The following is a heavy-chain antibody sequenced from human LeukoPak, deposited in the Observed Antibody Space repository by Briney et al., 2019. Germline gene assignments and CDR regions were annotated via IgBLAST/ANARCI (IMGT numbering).Heavy chain of an antibody. CDR1: GYTFTSYD. D-gene: IGHD6-19*01. CDR2: MNPNSGNT. V-gene: IGHV1-8*01. J-gene: IGHJ4*02. Sequence: EASVKVSCKASGYTFTSYDINWVRQATGQGLEWMGWMNPNSGNTGYAQKFQGRVTMTRNTSISTAYMELSSLRSEDTAVYYCARGLGYSSGWYSSGSVDYWGQGTLVTVSS. CDR3: ARGLGYSSGWYSSGSVDY.